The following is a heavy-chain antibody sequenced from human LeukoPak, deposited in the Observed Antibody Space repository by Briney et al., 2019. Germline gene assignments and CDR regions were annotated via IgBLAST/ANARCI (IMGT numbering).Heavy chain of an antibody. D-gene: IGHD6-6*01. J-gene: IGHJ5*02. CDR2: VYPGDSDT. CDR3: ARHAIAAPPAFGWFDP. CDR1: GYSFTSYW. V-gene: IGHV5-51*01. Sequence: GESLKISFKGSGYSFTSYWIAWVRRMPGKGREWMGIVYPGDSDTRYSPSFQGQVTISADNSISTAYVQWSSLKASDTAMYYCARHAIAAPPAFGWFDPWGQGTLVTVSS.